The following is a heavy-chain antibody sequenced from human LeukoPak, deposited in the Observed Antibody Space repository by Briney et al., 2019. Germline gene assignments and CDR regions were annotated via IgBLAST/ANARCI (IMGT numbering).Heavy chain of an antibody. V-gene: IGHV4-39*07. CDR3: AREQLRSGSYSNDDAYDM. CDR2: IYYSGST. J-gene: IGHJ3*02. CDR1: GGSISSSSYY. Sequence: PSETLSLTCTVSGGSISSSSYYWGWIRQSPGKGLEWIGRIYYSGSTYYNPSLKSRLSISVDMSKNQFSLKLSSVTAADTAVYYCAREQLRSGSYSNDDAYDMWGQGTMVTVSS. D-gene: IGHD3-10*01.